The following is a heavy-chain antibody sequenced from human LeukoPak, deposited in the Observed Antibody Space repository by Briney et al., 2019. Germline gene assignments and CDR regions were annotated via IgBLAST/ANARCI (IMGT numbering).Heavy chain of an antibody. Sequence: GGSLRLSCAASGFTFSRYAMHWVRQAPGKGLEWVAVISYNEGDKYYADSVEGRFTISRDNSDNTVYLQMNSLRAEDTAVYYCARDNAAPYWYFDLWGRGTLVIVSS. D-gene: IGHD2-15*01. CDR1: GFTFSRYA. CDR3: ARDNAAPYWYFDL. V-gene: IGHV3-30-3*01. J-gene: IGHJ2*01. CDR2: ISYNEGDK.